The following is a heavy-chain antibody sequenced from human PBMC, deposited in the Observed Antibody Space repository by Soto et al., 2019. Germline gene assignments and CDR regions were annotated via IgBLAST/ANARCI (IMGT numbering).Heavy chain of an antibody. V-gene: IGHV3-48*01. CDR3: ARAGYYDILTGYYNAHYYYGMYV. D-gene: IGHD3-9*01. CDR2: ISSSSSTI. J-gene: IGHJ6*02. CDR1: GFTFSSYS. Sequence: GGSLRLSCAASGFTFSSYSMNWVRQAPGKGLEWVSYISSSSSTIYYADSVKGRFTISRDNAKNSLYLQMNGLRAEDTAVYYCARAGYYDILTGYYNAHYYYGMYVWCLGTTVTISS.